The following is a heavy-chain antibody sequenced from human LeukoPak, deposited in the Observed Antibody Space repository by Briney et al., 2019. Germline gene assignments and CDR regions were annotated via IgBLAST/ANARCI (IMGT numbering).Heavy chain of an antibody. CDR3: AKKSVADIPPLH. CDR2: ITGSGGST. D-gene: IGHD6-19*01. V-gene: IGHV3-23*01. J-gene: IGHJ4*02. Sequence: PGGSLRLSCAASVFTFSNYAMSWVRQTPGKGLEWVSGITGSGGSTYYADSVKGRFTISRDNSRNTLYLQMNSLRAEDTALYYCAKKSVADIPPLHWGQGTLVTVSS. CDR1: VFTFSNYA.